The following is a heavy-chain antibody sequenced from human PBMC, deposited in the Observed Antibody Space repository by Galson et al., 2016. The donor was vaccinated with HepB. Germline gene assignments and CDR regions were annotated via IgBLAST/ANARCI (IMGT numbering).Heavy chain of an antibody. J-gene: IGHJ5*02. CDR3: AHRRGGQGGRQWTYVDP. Sequence: PALVTPTQTLTLTCNFSGFSLNTREVGVGWIRQPPGQALEWLALIYWDDVKRYNPSLQNRLTITKDTSKNQVVLTLANVHPADAGTDLCAHRRGGQGGRQWTYVDPGGEGTLFAVSS. CDR2: IYWDDVK. V-gene: IGHV2-5*02. D-gene: IGHD2-15*01. CDR1: GFSLNTREVG.